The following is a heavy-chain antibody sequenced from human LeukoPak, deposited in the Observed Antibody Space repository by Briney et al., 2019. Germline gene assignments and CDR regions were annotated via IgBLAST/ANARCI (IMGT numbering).Heavy chain of an antibody. J-gene: IGHJ4*02. Sequence: PGGSLRLSCEASGFSFSTYWMSWVRQAPGKGLEWVGNINQDGSEKHYLDSMRGRFTISRDNAKNSLYLQMNSLRAEDTAVYYCARGNTAMVRSYFDYWGLGTLVTVSS. D-gene: IGHD5-18*01. V-gene: IGHV3-7*01. CDR2: INQDGSEK. CDR1: GFSFSTYW. CDR3: ARGNTAMVRSYFDY.